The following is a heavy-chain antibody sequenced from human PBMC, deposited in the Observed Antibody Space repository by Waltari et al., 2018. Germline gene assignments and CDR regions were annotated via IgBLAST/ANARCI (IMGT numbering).Heavy chain of an antibody. V-gene: IGHV4-34*01. D-gene: IGHD2-2*01. Sequence: QVQLQQLGAGLLKPSETLSLTCAVYGGSFSGYHWGWIRQSPGEGLEWIGEINHTGKTFYNPSLKSRLAISVDTSKNQISLKLSSVTAADTAIYYCARRDTVVEPVPSYPLGHWGQGTLVTVSS. CDR2: INHTGKT. CDR3: ARRDTVVEPVPSYPLGH. CDR1: GGSFSGYH. J-gene: IGHJ4*02.